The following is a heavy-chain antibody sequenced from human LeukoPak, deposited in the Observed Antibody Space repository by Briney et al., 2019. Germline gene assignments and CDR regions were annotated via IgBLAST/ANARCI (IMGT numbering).Heavy chain of an antibody. V-gene: IGHV6-1*01. Sequence: SQTLSLTCAISGDSVSSNSGAWNWIRQSPSRGLEWLGRTYYRSKWHTDHAVSLKGRISISADTSKNQFFLQLNSVTPEDTAVYYCGRGYYIDYWGQGTLVTVSS. J-gene: IGHJ4*02. CDR2: TYYRSKWHT. CDR1: GDSVSSNSGA. CDR3: GRGYYIDY. D-gene: IGHD3-10*01.